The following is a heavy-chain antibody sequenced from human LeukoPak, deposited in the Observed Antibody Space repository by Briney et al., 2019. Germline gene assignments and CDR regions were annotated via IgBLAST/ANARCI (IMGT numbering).Heavy chain of an antibody. Sequence: ASVKVSCKASGGTFSSYAISWVRQAPGQGLEWMGGIIPIFGTANYAQKFQGRVTITTDGSTSTAYMELSSLRSEDTAVYYCASTYYYDSSGHQGFDYWSQGTLVTVSS. CDR3: ASTYYYDSSGHQGFDY. D-gene: IGHD3-22*01. V-gene: IGHV1-69*05. CDR2: IIPIFGTA. J-gene: IGHJ4*02. CDR1: GGTFSSYA.